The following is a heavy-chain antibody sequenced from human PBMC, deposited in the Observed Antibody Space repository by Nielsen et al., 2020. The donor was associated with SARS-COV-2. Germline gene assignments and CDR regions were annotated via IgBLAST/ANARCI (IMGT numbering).Heavy chain of an antibody. CDR2: ISDTDSTI. CDR1: GFIFSDYY. CDR3: VLGYDYVWGSYQGMDV. Sequence: GESLKISCAASGFIFSDYYMSWIRQAPGKGLEWIAFISDTDSTIYYADSVKGRFTISRDNSKNTLYLQMNSLRAEDTAVYYCVLGYDYVWGSYQGMDVWGQGTTVSVSS. D-gene: IGHD3-16*02. J-gene: IGHJ6*02. V-gene: IGHV3-11*01.